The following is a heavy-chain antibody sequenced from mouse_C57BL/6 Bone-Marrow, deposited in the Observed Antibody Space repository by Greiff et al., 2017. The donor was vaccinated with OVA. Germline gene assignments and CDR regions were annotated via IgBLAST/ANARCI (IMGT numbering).Heavy chain of an antibody. CDR1: GYTFTSYW. J-gene: IGHJ2*01. CDR3: ARRLGRS. CDR2: IDPSDSYT. V-gene: IGHV1-59*01. D-gene: IGHD4-1*01. Sequence: VQLQQPGAELVRPGTSVKLSCKASGYTFTSYWMHWVKQRPGQGLEWIVVIDPSDSYTNYNQKFKGKATLTVDTSSSTAYMQLSSLTSEDSAVYYCARRLGRSWGQGTTLTVSS.